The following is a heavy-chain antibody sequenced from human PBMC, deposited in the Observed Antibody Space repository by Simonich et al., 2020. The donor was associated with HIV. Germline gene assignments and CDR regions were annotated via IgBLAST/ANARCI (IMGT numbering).Heavy chain of an antibody. CDR3: ARRHPTTVTTPYFDY. CDR2: NNHSGST. CDR1: GGSFSGYY. Sequence: QVQLQQWGAGLLKPSETLSLTCAVYGGSFSGYYWSWIRQPPGKGREWIGENNHSGSTNYNPSLKRRGTISVDTSKNQFSLKLSSVTAADTAVYYCARRHPTTVTTPYFDYWGQGTLVTVSS. J-gene: IGHJ4*02. D-gene: IGHD4-17*01. V-gene: IGHV4-34*01.